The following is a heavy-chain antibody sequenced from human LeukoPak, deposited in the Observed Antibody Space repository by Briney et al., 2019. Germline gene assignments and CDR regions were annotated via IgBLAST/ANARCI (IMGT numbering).Heavy chain of an antibody. Sequence: GASVKVSCKASGYTFTNYYMHWVRQAPGQGLEWMGMINPSGGSTTYAQKFQGRVTMTRDTSTSTVYMELSSLRSEDTAVYYCARALYYYDSSDADDYWGQGTLVTVSS. V-gene: IGHV1-46*01. J-gene: IGHJ4*02. CDR2: INPSGGST. D-gene: IGHD3-22*01. CDR3: ARALYYYDSSDADDY. CDR1: GYTFTNYY.